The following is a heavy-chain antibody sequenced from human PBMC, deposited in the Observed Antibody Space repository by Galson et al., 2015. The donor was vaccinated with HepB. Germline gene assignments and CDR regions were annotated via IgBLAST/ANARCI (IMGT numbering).Heavy chain of an antibody. CDR2: IYSGGST. J-gene: IGHJ4*02. Sequence: SLRLSCAASGFTVSSNYMSWVRQAPGKGLEWVSVIYSGGSTYYADSVKGRFTISRDNSKNTLYLQMNSLRAEDTAVYYCARGLLWFGEPKIGFSPFDYWGQGTLVTVSS. V-gene: IGHV3-53*01. CDR3: ARGLLWFGEPKIGFSPFDY. CDR1: GFTVSSNY. D-gene: IGHD3-10*01.